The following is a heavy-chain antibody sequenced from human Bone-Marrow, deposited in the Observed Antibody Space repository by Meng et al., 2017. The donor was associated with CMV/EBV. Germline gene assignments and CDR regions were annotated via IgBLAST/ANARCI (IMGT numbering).Heavy chain of an antibody. CDR3: ARYVCSGPSCYAFDY. D-gene: IGHD2-2*01. CDR2: IWYDGSNK. Sequence: GESLKISCAASGFTFSNYGMHWVRQAPGKGLEWVAVIWYDGSNKYYADSVKGRFTISRDNSKKTLYLQMNSLRAEDTAVYYCARYVCSGPSCYAFDYWGQGTLVTVSS. J-gene: IGHJ4*02. CDR1: GFTFSNYG. V-gene: IGHV3-33*01.